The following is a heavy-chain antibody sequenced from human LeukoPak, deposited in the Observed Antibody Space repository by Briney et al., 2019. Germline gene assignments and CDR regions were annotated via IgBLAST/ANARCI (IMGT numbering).Heavy chain of an antibody. CDR2: IYYSGST. V-gene: IGHV4-59*01. Sequence: PSETLSLTCTVSGGSISSYYWSWIRQPPGKGLEWIGYIYYSGSTNYNPSLKSRVTISVDTSKNQFSLKLSSMTAADTAVYYCAALYSGSYYGVYYFDYWGQGTLVTVSS. J-gene: IGHJ4*02. CDR3: AALYSGSYYGVYYFDY. D-gene: IGHD1-26*01. CDR1: GGSISSYY.